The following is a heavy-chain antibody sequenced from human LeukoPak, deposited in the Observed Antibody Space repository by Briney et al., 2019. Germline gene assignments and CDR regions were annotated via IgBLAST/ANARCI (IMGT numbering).Heavy chain of an antibody. CDR2: ISGSGGST. J-gene: IGHJ6*02. CDR1: GFTFSSYA. D-gene: IGHD3-10*01. CDR3: AKAIYYYDSGSYSYGMDV. Sequence: GGSLRLSCAASGFTFSSYAMSWVRQAPGKGLEWVSAISGSGGSTYYADSVKGRFTISRDNSKNTLYLQMNSLRAEDTAVYYCAKAIYYYDSGSYSYGMDVWGQGTTVTVSS. V-gene: IGHV3-23*01.